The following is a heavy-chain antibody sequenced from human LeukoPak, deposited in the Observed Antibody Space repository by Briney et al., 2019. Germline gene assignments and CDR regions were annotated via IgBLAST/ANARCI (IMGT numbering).Heavy chain of an antibody. D-gene: IGHD5-12*01. Sequence: SQTLSLTCAISGDSVSSNSAAWNWFRQSPSRGLDWLGRTYYRSKWYNDYAVSVKSRITINPDTPKNQFSLQLNSVTPEDTAVYYCARDYIVATISESWFDPWGQGTLVTVSS. CDR2: TYYRSKWYN. CDR1: GDSVSSNSAA. V-gene: IGHV6-1*01. J-gene: IGHJ5*02. CDR3: ARDYIVATISESWFDP.